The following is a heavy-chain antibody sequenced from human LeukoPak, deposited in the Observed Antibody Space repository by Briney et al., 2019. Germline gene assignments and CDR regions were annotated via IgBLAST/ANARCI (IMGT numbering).Heavy chain of an antibody. D-gene: IGHD3-22*01. J-gene: IGHJ3*02. CDR1: GFTFIAYS. CDR3: ARENFYDSSGYDAFDI. V-gene: IGHV3-21*01. Sequence: GGSLRLSCAASGFTFIAYSMNWVRQAPGKGLEWVSSISSSSAYIYYADSVEGRFTVSRDNAKNSLYLQVNSLRAEDTAVYYCARENFYDSSGYDAFDIWGQGTMVTVSS. CDR2: ISSSSAYI.